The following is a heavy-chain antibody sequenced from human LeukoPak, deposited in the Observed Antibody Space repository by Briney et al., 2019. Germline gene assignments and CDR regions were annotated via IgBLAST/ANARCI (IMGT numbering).Heavy chain of an antibody. CDR3: ARIYYLGAFDI. J-gene: IGHJ3*02. V-gene: IGHV4-39*07. CDR2: IYYSGST. Sequence: SETLSLTCTVSGGSISSSSYYWGWIRQPPGKGLEWIGSIYYSGSTYYNPSLKSRVTISVDTSKNQFSLKLSSVTAADTAVYYCARIYYLGAFDIWGQGTMVTVSS. CDR1: GGSISSSSYY. D-gene: IGHD3-10*01.